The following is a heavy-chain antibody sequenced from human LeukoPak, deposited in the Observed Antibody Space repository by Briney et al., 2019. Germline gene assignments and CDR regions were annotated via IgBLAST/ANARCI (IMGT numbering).Heavy chain of an antibody. Sequence: GGSLRLSCGASGFTFSTYGMHWVRQAPGKGLEWVAFIRYDGSNKYYADSVKGRFTISRDNSKNSLYLQMNSLRAEDTAVYYCARDRTPQWLVPQYFQHWGQGTLVTVSS. CDR3: ARDRTPQWLVPQYFQH. J-gene: IGHJ1*01. D-gene: IGHD6-19*01. CDR2: IRYDGSNK. CDR1: GFTFSTYG. V-gene: IGHV3-30*02.